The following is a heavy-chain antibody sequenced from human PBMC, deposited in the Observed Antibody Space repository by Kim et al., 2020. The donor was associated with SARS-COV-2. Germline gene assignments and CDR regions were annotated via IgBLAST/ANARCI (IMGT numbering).Heavy chain of an antibody. D-gene: IGHD5-12*01. J-gene: IGHJ4*02. CDR3: ARESPAYSGYESY. Sequence: ADPVKGRFTISRDNAKNSLYLQMNSLRDEDTAVYYCARESPAYSGYESYWGQGTLVTVSS. V-gene: IGHV3-48*02.